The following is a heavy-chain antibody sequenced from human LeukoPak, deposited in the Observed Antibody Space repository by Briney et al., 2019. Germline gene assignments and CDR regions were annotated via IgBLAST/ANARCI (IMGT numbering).Heavy chain of an antibody. CDR3: AKDGEGYCSSTSCYVLDY. J-gene: IGHJ4*02. Sequence: PGGPLRLSCAASGFTFDDYAMHWVRQAPGKGLEWVSLISWDGGSTYYADSVKGRFTISRDNSKNSLYLQMNSLRAEDTALYYCAKDGEGYCSSTSCYVLDYWGQGTLVTVSS. CDR1: GFTFDDYA. CDR2: ISWDGGST. D-gene: IGHD2-2*01. V-gene: IGHV3-43D*03.